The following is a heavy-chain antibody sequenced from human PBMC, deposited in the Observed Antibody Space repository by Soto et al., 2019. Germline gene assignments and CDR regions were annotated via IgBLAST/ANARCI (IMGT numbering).Heavy chain of an antibody. CDR1: GYTFTSYG. V-gene: IGHV1-18*01. J-gene: IGHJ6*02. CDR2: ISAYNGNT. D-gene: IGHD6-6*01. CDR3: ARDSRLVDPRHTAVRTYYYYGMDV. Sequence: QVQLVQSGAEVKKPGASVKVSCKASGYTFTSYGISWVRQAPGQGLEWMGWISAYNGNTNYAQKLQGRVTMTTDTSTSTAYMELRSLRSDDTAVYYCARDSRLVDPRHTAVRTYYYYGMDVWGQGTTVTVSS.